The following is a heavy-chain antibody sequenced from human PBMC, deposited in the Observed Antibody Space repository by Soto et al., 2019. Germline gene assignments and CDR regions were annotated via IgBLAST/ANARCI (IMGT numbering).Heavy chain of an antibody. J-gene: IGHJ6*02. Sequence: PWGSLRLSCAASGFTFSSYGMHWVRHAPGRGLEWVAVVSYEGSHDFYADSVKGRFSISSDNSSAIMYLQMTSLKPEDTAVYYCAKGSVLRVVEAPLAILGGVDVWGQGAVVTVSS. V-gene: IGHV3-30*18. CDR2: VSYEGSHD. CDR1: GFTFSSYG. CDR3: AKGSVLRVVEAPLAILGGVDV. D-gene: IGHD2-8*01.